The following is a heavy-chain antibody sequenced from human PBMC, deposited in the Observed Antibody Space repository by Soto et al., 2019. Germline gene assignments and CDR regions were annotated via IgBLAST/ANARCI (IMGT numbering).Heavy chain of an antibody. CDR3: ARDRQYYQFWSGCQNEGPCAMDV. J-gene: IGHJ6*02. D-gene: IGHD3-3*02. V-gene: IGHV4-34*02. Sequence: QVQLQQWGAGLLKPSETLSLTCAVYGGSFSGYYWTWIRQAPGKGLEWIGEINHCGGTNYNSSLKSRVTISVDTSKNHFSLMLSSVTAADTAVYYCARDRQYYQFWSGCQNEGPCAMDVWGQGTTVTVSS. CDR1: GGSFSGYY. CDR2: INHCGGT.